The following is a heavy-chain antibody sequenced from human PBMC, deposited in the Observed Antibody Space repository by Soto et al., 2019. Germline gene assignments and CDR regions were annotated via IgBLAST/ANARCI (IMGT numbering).Heavy chain of an antibody. D-gene: IGHD3-9*01. CDR1: GFTFSSYA. CDR3: ARGQDYDILTGYYRIKNWFDP. V-gene: IGHV3-30-3*01. CDR2: ISYDGSNK. Sequence: VGSLRLSCAASGFTFSSYAMHWVRQAPGKGLEWVAVISYDGSNKYYADSVKGRFTISRDNSKNTLYLQMNSLRAEDTAVYYCARGQDYDILTGYYRIKNWFDPWGQGTLVTVSS. J-gene: IGHJ5*02.